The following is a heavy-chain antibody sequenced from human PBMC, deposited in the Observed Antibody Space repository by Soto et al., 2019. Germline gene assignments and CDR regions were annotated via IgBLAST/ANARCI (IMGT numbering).Heavy chain of an antibody. CDR3: ARGATVTQYDY. V-gene: IGHV4-61*01. Sequence: PSETLSLTCTVSGVSVSSGSFYWAWIRQPPGKGLEWIGFGCYSGTTNYKPSLKSRVTISVDTSRSQISLMVSSLTAADTAVYYCARGATVTQYDYWGQGTLVTVSS. CDR1: GVSVSSGSFY. CDR2: GCYSGTT. D-gene: IGHD4-17*01. J-gene: IGHJ4*02.